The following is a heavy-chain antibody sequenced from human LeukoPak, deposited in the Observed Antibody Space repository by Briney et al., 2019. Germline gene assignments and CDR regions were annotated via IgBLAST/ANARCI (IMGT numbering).Heavy chain of an antibody. CDR1: GFTFSSYW. J-gene: IGHJ1*01. CDR3: ARDSPGYYDSSGYHNAEYFQH. CDR2: INSDGSST. D-gene: IGHD3-22*01. Sequence: GGSLRLSCAASGFTFSSYWMHWVRQAPGKGLVWVSRINSDGSSTNYADSVKGRFTISRDNAKNALYLQMNSLRAEDTAVYYCARDSPGYYDSSGYHNAEYFQHWGQGTLVTVSS. V-gene: IGHV3-74*01.